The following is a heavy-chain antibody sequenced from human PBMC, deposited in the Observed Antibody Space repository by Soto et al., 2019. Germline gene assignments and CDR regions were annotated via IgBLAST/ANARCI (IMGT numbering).Heavy chain of an antibody. Sequence: GGSLRLSCAASGFTFSTYAMNWVRQAPGKGLEWVAFISYDGSDKCADSVRGRFTISRDNSKNTLYLQMNNLRTEDTAMYYCARGRGSGSYTVDYSGQGTLVTVYS. CDR2: ISYDGSDK. V-gene: IGHV3-30-3*01. D-gene: IGHD1-26*01. J-gene: IGHJ4*02. CDR1: GFTFSTYA. CDR3: ARGRGSGSYTVDY.